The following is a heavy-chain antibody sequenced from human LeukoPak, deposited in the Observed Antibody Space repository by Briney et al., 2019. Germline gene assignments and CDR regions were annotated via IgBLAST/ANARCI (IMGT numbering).Heavy chain of an antibody. V-gene: IGHV4-59*01. CDR2: IYYSGST. Sequence: PSETLSPTCTVSGGSISSYYWSWIRQPPGKGLEWIGYIYYSGSTNYNPSLKSRVTISVDTSKNQFSLKLSSVTAADTAVYYCASTSNWRQGSAFDIWGQGTMVTVSS. CDR1: GGSISSYY. D-gene: IGHD1-20*01. CDR3: ASTSNWRQGSAFDI. J-gene: IGHJ3*02.